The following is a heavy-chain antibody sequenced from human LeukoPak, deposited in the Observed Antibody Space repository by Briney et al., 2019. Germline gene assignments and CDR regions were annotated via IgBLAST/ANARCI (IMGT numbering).Heavy chain of an antibody. D-gene: IGHD1-1*01. CDR1: GYTLTELS. CDR2: FDPEDGET. Sequence: ASVEVSCKVSGYTLTELSMHWVRQAPGKGLEWMGGFDPEDGETIYAQKFQGRVTMTEDTSTDTAYMELSSLRSEDTAVYYCATERGDSWNDYDAFDIWGQGTMVTVSS. CDR3: ATERGDSWNDYDAFDI. J-gene: IGHJ3*02. V-gene: IGHV1-24*01.